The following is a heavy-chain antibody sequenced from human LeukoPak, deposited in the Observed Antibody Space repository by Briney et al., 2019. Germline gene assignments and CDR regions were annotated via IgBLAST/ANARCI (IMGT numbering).Heavy chain of an antibody. CDR3: ARSSYTPLDY. J-gene: IGHJ4*02. V-gene: IGHV3-30-3*01. CDR2: ISYDGSNK. CDR1: GFTFSSYA. Sequence: PGGSLRLSCAASGFTFSSYAMHWVRQAPGKGLEWVAVISYDGSNKYYADSVKGRFTISRDNSKNTLYLQMNSLRAEDTAVYYCARSSYTPLDYWGQGTLVTVSS. D-gene: IGHD5-12*01.